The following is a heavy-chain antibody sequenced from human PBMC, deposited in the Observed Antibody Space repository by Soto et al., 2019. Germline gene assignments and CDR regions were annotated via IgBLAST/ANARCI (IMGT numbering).Heavy chain of an antibody. CDR2: IWYDGSNK. D-gene: IGHD3-10*01. Sequence: PGGSLRLSCAASGFTFSSYGMHWVRQAPGKGLEWVAVIWYDGSNKYYADSVKGRFTISRDNSKNTLYLQMNSLRAEDTAVYYCARGPMVRGVIIPHYYGMDVWGQGTTVTVSS. J-gene: IGHJ6*02. CDR3: ARGPMVRGVIIPHYYGMDV. CDR1: GFTFSSYG. V-gene: IGHV3-33*01.